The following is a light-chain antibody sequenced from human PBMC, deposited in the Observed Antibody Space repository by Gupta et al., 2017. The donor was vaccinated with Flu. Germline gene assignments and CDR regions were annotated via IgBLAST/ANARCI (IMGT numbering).Light chain of an antibody. CDR2: GAS. Sequence: EIVLTQSPGILSLSPGERATLSCRGSQSVSSSYLAWYQQKPGQAPRLLFYGASSRATGIPDRFSGSGSRTDFTLTISRLEPEDFAVYYCQQYGSSPPWTFGQGTKVEIK. CDR3: QQYGSSPPWT. V-gene: IGKV3-20*01. J-gene: IGKJ1*01. CDR1: QSVSSSY.